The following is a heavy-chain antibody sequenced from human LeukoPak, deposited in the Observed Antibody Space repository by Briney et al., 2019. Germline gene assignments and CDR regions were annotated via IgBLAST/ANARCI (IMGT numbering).Heavy chain of an antibody. V-gene: IGHV3-23*01. CDR1: GFTFSSYG. CDR2: IRGSGGGT. D-gene: IGHD3-22*01. J-gene: IGHJ4*02. Sequence: GGSLRLSCAAPGFTFSSYGMSWVRQAPGKGLGWVSAIRGSGGGTYYADSVKGRFTISRDNSKNTLYLQMNSLRAEDTAVYYFAKDIGTYYYDSSSYYYYYWGEGTLVTVSS. CDR3: AKDIGTYYYDSSSYYYYY.